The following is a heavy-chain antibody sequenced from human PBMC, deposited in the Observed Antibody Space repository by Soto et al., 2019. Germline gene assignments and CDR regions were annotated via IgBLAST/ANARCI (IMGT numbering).Heavy chain of an antibody. D-gene: IGHD5-18*01. J-gene: IGHJ6*02. CDR2: IIPIFGTA. CDR3: ARDPRIQLLNNYYYYGMDV. Sequence: SVKVSCKASGGTFSSYAISWVRQAPGQGLEWMGGIIPIFGTANYAQKFQGRVTITADESTSTAYMKLSSLRSEDTAVYYCARDPRIQLLNNYYYYGMDVWGQGTTVTVSS. V-gene: IGHV1-69*13. CDR1: GGTFSSYA.